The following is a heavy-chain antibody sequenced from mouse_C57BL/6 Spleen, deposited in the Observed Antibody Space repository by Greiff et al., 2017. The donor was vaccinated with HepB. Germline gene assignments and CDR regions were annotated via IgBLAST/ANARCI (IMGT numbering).Heavy chain of an antibody. J-gene: IGHJ2*01. CDR1: GFTFSSYG. V-gene: IGHV5-6*01. Sequence: EVQLVESGGDLVKPGGSLKLSCAASGFTFSSYGMSWVRQTPDKRLEWVATISSGGSYTYYPDSVKGRFTISRDNAKNTLYLQMSSLKSEDTAMYYCASQTGSYYFDYWGQGTTLTFSS. CDR3: ASQTGSYYFDY. CDR2: ISSGGSYT. D-gene: IGHD4-1*01.